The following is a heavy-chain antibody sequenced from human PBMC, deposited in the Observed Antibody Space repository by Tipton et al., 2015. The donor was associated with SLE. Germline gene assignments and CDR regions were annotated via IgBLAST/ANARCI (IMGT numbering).Heavy chain of an antibody. V-gene: IGHV3-53*01. CDR2: IYSGGST. Sequence: QLVQSGGGLVQPGQSLRLSCAASEFTFSTHWMSWVRQAPGKGLEWVAVIYSGGSTFYRDSVKGRFTISRDKSKNILYLQMKSLRAEDTALYYCARDLFSSDCSWGQGTMVTVSS. J-gene: IGHJ3*01. CDR3: ARDLFSSDCS. CDR1: EFTFSTHW. D-gene: IGHD6-19*01.